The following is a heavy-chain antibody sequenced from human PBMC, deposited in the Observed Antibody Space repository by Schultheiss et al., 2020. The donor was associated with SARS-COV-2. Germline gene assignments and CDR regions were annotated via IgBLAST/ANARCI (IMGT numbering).Heavy chain of an antibody. CDR1: GGTVRSYW. CDR2: ISYDGSNK. J-gene: IGHJ4*02. CDR3: ARGQQLAYFDY. V-gene: IGHV3-30*12. D-gene: IGHD6-13*01. Sequence: GGSLRLSFSSKGGTVRSYWVSWVLQAPGKGLEWVAVISYDGSNKYYADSVKGRFTISRDNSKNTLYLQMNSLRAEDTAVYYCARGQQLAYFDYWGQGTLVTVSS.